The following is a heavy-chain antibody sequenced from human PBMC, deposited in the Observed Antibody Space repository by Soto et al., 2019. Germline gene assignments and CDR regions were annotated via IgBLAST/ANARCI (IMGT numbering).Heavy chain of an antibody. Sequence: PSETLSLTCAVSGGSISSSNWWSWVRQPPGKGLEWIGEIYYSGFTYYNPSLKSRLTISVDTSRNHFSLRVTSVTAADTAVYYCARGRVRWYDITWGQGTMVTVSS. V-gene: IGHV4-4*02. CDR2: IYYSGFT. D-gene: IGHD2-15*01. J-gene: IGHJ3*01. CDR1: GGSISSSNW. CDR3: ARGRVRWYDIT.